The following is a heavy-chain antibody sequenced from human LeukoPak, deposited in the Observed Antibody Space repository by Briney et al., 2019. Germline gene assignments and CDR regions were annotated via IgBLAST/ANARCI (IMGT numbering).Heavy chain of an antibody. CDR2: IYYSGST. D-gene: IGHD3-3*01. CDR3: ARQHDFWT. CDR1: GDSISSSGYY. J-gene: IGHJ5*02. V-gene: IGHV4-39*01. Sequence: PSETLSLTCTVSGDSISSSGYYWGWIRQPPGKGLEWIGSIYYSGSTFYNPSRESRVTISVDTSKNQFSLKLNSVTAADTAVYYCARQHDFWTWGQGTLVTVSS.